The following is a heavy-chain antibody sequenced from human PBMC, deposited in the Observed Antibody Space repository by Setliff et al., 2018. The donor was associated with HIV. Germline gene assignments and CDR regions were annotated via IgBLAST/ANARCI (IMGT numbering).Heavy chain of an antibody. CDR3: ARGPIRYSSGVRWFLGVESWYSWIDY. Sequence: LSLTCAVYDGSLSSYYWSWIRQSAGKGLEWIGEINDRGTTNYNPSLESRVTMLIDMSKNQLSLKLSSVTAADTSVYFCARGPIRYSSGVRWFLGVESWYSWIDYWGQGTRVTVSS. CDR2: INDRGTT. J-gene: IGHJ4*02. D-gene: IGHD6-13*01. CDR1: DGSLSSYY. V-gene: IGHV4-34*01.